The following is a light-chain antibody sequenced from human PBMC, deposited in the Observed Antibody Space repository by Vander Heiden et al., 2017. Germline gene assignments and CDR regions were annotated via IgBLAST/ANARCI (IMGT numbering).Light chain of an antibody. CDR2: KYS. CDR3: HSADSSGNYQV. CDR1: ALPNQY. Sequence: SYELTQPPSVSVSPGQTARIPCAGDALPNQYDYWHQQKPGQAPGLVMYKYSESAAGIPERFSGSTSGTTVTVTTSGAQAEEDADYYCHSADSSGNYQVFGGGTKRTVL. J-gene: IGLJ2*01. V-gene: IGLV3-25*02.